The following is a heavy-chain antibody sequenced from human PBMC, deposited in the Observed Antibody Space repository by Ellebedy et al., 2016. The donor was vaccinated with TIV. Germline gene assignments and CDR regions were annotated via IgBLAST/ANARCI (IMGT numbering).Heavy chain of an antibody. Sequence: GESLKISCAASGFTFSNAWMSWVRQAPGKGLEWVGRIKSKTDGGTTDYAAPVKGRFTISRDDSKNTLYLQMNSLKTEDTAVYYCTRDSYCSGGSCYEGPGYYYYGTDVWGQGTTVTVSS. D-gene: IGHD2-15*01. CDR3: TRDSYCSGGSCYEGPGYYYYGTDV. J-gene: IGHJ6*02. V-gene: IGHV3-15*01. CDR2: IKSKTDGGTT. CDR1: GFTFSNAW.